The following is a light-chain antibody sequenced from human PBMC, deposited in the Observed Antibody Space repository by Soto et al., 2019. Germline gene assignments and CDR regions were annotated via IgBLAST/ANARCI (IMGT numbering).Light chain of an antibody. CDR2: GAF. V-gene: IGKV3-20*01. J-gene: IGKJ2*01. Sequence: EIVLTQSPGTLSLSPGERATLSCRASQSVSSSYLAWYQQKPGQAPRLLIYGAFSRATGIPDRFSGSGSGTDFTLTISRLEPEDFAVYYCQQGTFGQGTKLEIK. CDR3: QQGT. CDR1: QSVSSSY.